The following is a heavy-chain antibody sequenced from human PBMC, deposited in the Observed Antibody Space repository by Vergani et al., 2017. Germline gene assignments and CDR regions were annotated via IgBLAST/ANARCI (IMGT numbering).Heavy chain of an antibody. V-gene: IGHV3-23*01. CDR2: LSASDRRT. CDR3: AKVGRSEVAVTFGAFDI. J-gene: IGHJ3*02. Sequence: EVQLLESGGGLVQPGGSLRLSCAASGFTFIMHDMSWVRQAPGKGLEWVSTLSASDRRTHYADSVKGRFTISRDNSKNTLFLHMNSLRPEDTAVYYCAKVGRSEVAVTFGAFDIWGQGTMVTVSS. CDR1: GFTFIMHD. D-gene: IGHD6-19*01.